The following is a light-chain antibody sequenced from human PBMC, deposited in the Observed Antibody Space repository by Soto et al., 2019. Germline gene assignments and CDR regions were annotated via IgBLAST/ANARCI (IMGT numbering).Light chain of an antibody. V-gene: IGKV3-20*01. Sequence: DIVLTQFPGTLSLSPGERATLSCRASQSVGSNYLAWYQQRPGQPPNLLIFGASHRAPDIPDRFSGSGSGTDFTLTISRLEPEDFAVYYCQQYGGSVQTFGQGTKVDIK. CDR2: GAS. J-gene: IGKJ1*01. CDR3: QQYGGSVQT. CDR1: QSVGSNY.